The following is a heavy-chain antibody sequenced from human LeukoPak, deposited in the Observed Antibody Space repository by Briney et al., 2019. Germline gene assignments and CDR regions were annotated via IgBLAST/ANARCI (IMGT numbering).Heavy chain of an antibody. CDR3: ARDWSIAGSDAFDI. CDR2: ISSSSSYI. D-gene: IGHD6-6*01. Sequence: GGSLRLSCAASGFTFSSYSMNWVRQAPGKGLEWVSSISSSSSYIYYADSVKGRFTISRDNAKNSLYLQMNSLRAEDTAVYYCARDWSIAGSDAFDIWGQGTMVTVSS. J-gene: IGHJ3*02. V-gene: IGHV3-21*01. CDR1: GFTFSSYS.